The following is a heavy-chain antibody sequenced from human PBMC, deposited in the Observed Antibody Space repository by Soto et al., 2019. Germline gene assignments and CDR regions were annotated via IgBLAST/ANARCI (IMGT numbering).Heavy chain of an antibody. CDR3: ARDQCSSTSCFFDY. CDR2: INAGNGNT. D-gene: IGHD2-2*01. J-gene: IGHJ4*02. Sequence: GASVKVSCKASGYTFTSYAMHWVRQAPGQRLEWMGWINAGNGNTKYSQKFQGRVTITRDTSASTAYMELSSLRSEDTAVYYCARDQCSSTSCFFDYWGQGTLVTVSS. CDR1: GYTFTSYA. V-gene: IGHV1-3*01.